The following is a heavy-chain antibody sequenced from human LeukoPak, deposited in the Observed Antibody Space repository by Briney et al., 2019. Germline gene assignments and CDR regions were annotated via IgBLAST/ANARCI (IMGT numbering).Heavy chain of an antibody. V-gene: IGHV4-34*01. CDR3: ARGFVVPAHFDY. D-gene: IGHD2-2*01. J-gene: IGHJ4*02. CDR1: GGSLSGYY. CDR2: INHGGSN. Sequence: PSETLSLTRAVYGGSLSGYYCSWIRPPPGKGREGVGQINHGGSNNYNPSLHSGVTISVATSKNQFSLKLSSVTAADTAVYYCARGFVVPAHFDYWGEGTLGTVSS.